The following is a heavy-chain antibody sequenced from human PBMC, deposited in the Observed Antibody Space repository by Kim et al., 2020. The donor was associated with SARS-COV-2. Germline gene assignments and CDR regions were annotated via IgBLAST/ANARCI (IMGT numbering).Heavy chain of an antibody. CDR3: ARFTMVRGVDYYGMDV. Sequence: ASVKVSCKASGYTFTSYAMHWVRQAPGQRLEWMGWINAGNGNTKYSQKFQGRVTITRDTSASTAYMELSSLRSEDTAVYYCARFTMVRGVDYYGMDVWGQGTTVTVSS. J-gene: IGHJ6*02. CDR1: GYTFTSYA. V-gene: IGHV1-3*01. D-gene: IGHD3-10*01. CDR2: INAGNGNT.